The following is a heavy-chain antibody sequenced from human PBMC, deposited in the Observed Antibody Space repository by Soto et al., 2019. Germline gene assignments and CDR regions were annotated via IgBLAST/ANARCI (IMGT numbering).Heavy chain of an antibody. CDR3: ARSLTEGYCTITGCYTRPLYGMDV. Sequence: ASVKVSCKASGYTFSGYYIHWLRQAPGQGLEWMGWINPNSGGTNYAQKFQGRVTVTRDTPTSTAYMELSRLTSDDTAVYYCARSLTEGYCTITGCYTRPLYGMDVWGQGTKGTVS. D-gene: IGHD2-2*02. CDR2: INPNSGGT. CDR1: GYTFSGYY. J-gene: IGHJ6*02. V-gene: IGHV1-2*02.